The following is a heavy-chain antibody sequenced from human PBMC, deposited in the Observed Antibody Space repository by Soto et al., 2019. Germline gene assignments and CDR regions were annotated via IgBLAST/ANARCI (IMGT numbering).Heavy chain of an antibody. CDR2: ISGSGNST. CDR1: GFTFSSYA. D-gene: IGHD1-26*01. V-gene: IGHV3-23*01. Sequence: GGSLRLSCAASGFTFSSYAMRWVRQAPVKGLEWVSAISGSGNSTYYADSVKGRFTISRDNSKNTLYLQMNSLRAEDTAVYYCARRGSGSYYDYWGQGTLVTVSS. J-gene: IGHJ4*02. CDR3: ARRGSGSYYDY.